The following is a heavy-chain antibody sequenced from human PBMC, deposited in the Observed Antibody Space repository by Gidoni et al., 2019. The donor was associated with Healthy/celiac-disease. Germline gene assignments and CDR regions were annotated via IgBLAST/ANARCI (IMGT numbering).Heavy chain of an antibody. V-gene: IGHV3-66*02. J-gene: IGHJ3*02. CDR3: ARSRYLFTRDAFDI. Sequence: EVQLVESGGGLVQPGGSLRLSCAASGFTVSSNYMSWVRQAPGKGLEWVSVIYSGGSTYYADSVKGRFTISRDNSKNTLYLQMNSLRAEDTAVYYCARSRYLFTRDAFDIWGQGTMVTVSS. CDR1: GFTVSSNY. D-gene: IGHD2-21*01. CDR2: IYSGGST.